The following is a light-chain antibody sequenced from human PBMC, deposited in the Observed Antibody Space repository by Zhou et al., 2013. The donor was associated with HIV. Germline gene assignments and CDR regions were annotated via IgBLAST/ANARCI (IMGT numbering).Light chain of an antibody. CDR3: QQYLTYPLT. Sequence: DIQMTQSPSTLSAFVGDRVTITCRAGQNIKSWLAWYQQKPGKAPKVLIYKASTLETGVPSRFSGIGSGTEFTLTINSLQPDDSATYYCQQYLTYPLTFGGGPRWRSN. CDR1: QNIKSW. CDR2: KAS. J-gene: IGKJ4*01. V-gene: IGKV1-5*03.